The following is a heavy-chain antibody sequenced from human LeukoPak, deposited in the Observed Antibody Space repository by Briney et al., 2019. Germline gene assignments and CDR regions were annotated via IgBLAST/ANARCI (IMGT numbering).Heavy chain of an antibody. CDR3: ARSTFSHASTGGYDY. CDR2: IYHSGST. J-gene: IGHJ4*02. Sequence: SEILSLTCVVSDFSISSGHYWGWIRQPPGKGLEWIGTIYHSGSTYYTPSLQSRVTISVDMSKNQFSLRLSRVTVADTAVYFCARSTFSHASTGGYDYWGQGILVTVSS. D-gene: IGHD3-22*01. CDR1: DFSISSGHY. V-gene: IGHV4-38-2*01.